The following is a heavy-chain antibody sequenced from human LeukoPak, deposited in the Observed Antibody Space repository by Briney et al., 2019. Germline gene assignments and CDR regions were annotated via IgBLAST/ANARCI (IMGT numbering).Heavy chain of an antibody. CDR1: GYSFTAYY. D-gene: IGHD3-3*01. CDR3: TRETGANYDPGAFDV. Sequence: ASVKVSCKPSGYSFTAYYIHWVRQAPGQGLEWMGCINSKNGGTDSAEKFGGRVTMSRDKSLRTSYLEVRRLKSDDTAVYYCTRETGANYDPGAFDVWGQGTMVTVSS. J-gene: IGHJ3*01. CDR2: INSKNGGT. V-gene: IGHV1-2*02.